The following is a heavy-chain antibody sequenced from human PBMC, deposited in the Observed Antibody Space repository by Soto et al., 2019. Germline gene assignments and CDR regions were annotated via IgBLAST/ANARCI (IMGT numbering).Heavy chain of an antibody. CDR3: ERDQESITDRILQY. CDR1: GDTFASFG. J-gene: IGHJ4*02. V-gene: IGHV1-18*01. CDR2: ISAYNGNT. Sequence: WASVKVSCKASGDTFASFGFSWVRQAPGQGLEWLGWISAYNGNTHYAQKVRDRVTLTTDTSTNTAYMELRSLTSDDTAVYYCERDQESITDRILQYWGQGTRVTAPQ. D-gene: IGHD3-10*01.